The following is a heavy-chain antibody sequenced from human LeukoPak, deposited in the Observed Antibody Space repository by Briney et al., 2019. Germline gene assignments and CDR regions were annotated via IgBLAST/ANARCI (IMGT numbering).Heavy chain of an antibody. V-gene: IGHV3-23*01. CDR3: ARVFQWLRLHQYYYMDV. D-gene: IGHD5-12*01. Sequence: GGSLRLSCAASGFTFSSYALSWVRQAPGKGLEWVSAISESGGTTYYADSVKGRFTISRDNAKNSVYLQMNSLRAEDTAVYYCARVFQWLRLHQYYYMDVWGKGTTVTVSS. CDR1: GFTFSSYA. CDR2: ISESGGTT. J-gene: IGHJ6*03.